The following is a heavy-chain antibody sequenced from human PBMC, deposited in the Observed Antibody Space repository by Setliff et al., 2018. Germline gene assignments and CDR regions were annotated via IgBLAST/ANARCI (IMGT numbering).Heavy chain of an antibody. CDR1: GYTFAGYY. Sequence: ASVKVSCKASGYTFAGYYIHWVRQAPGPAPEWRGWINPNTGDTKYTQNFQGRVNMTSDTSISTAYMEVSRLTSDDTAVYFCARDQGYRGYGNFDFWGQGALVTVSS. CDR2: INPNTGDT. CDR3: ARDQGYRGYGNFDF. V-gene: IGHV1-2*02. D-gene: IGHD5-12*01. J-gene: IGHJ4*02.